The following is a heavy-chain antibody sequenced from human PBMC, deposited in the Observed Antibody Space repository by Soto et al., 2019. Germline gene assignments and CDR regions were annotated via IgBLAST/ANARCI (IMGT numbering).Heavy chain of an antibody. Sequence: GGSLRLSCAASGFSFSSYGMNWVRQAPGKGLEWVSYISSSSSSMSYADSVKGRFTISRDNAQNSLYLHMNSLRAEDTAVYYCARGGAARPDYWGQGALVTVSS. J-gene: IGHJ4*02. CDR2: ISSSSSSM. V-gene: IGHV3-48*01. D-gene: IGHD6-6*01. CDR3: ARGGAARPDY. CDR1: GFSFSSYG.